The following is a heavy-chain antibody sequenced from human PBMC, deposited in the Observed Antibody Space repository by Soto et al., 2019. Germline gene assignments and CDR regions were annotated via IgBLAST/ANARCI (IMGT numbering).Heavy chain of an antibody. D-gene: IGHD1-26*01. CDR2: ISYDGSNK. Sequence: LRLSCAASGFTFSSYGMHWVRQAPGKGLEWVAVISYDGSNKYYADSVKGRFTISRDNSKNTLYLQMNSLRAEDTAVYYCAKDQAGATKNYGMDVWGQGTTVTVSS. CDR3: AKDQAGATKNYGMDV. J-gene: IGHJ6*02. V-gene: IGHV3-30*18. CDR1: GFTFSSYG.